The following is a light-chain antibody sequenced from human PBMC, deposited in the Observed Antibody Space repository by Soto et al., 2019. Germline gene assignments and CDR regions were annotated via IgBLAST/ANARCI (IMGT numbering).Light chain of an antibody. J-gene: IGLJ1*01. CDR1: SSDGGVYYY. CDR3: SSYTSDSSYV. Sequence: QSALTQPASVSGSPGQSITISCTGTSSDGGVYYYVSWYQQHPGKAPQLRIYAVSNRPSGVSNRFSASKSGNTASMFISGLQADDEADYYCSSYTSDSSYVFGSGTKVTV. V-gene: IGLV2-14*01. CDR2: AVS.